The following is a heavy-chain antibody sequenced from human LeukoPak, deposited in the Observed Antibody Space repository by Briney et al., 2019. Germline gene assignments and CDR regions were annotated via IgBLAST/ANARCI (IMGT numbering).Heavy chain of an antibody. J-gene: IGHJ4*02. V-gene: IGHV3-23*01. CDR1: GFTFSNYA. CDR2: IRGSGENS. Sequence: PGGSLRLSCAASGFTFSNYAMNWVRQAPGKGLEWVSSIRGSGENSYYADSVKGRFTISRDNSENTLYLHMDSLRAEDSAVYYCANRIVGYAMEGWGQGTLVTVSS. D-gene: IGHD1-26*01. CDR3: ANRIVGYAMEG.